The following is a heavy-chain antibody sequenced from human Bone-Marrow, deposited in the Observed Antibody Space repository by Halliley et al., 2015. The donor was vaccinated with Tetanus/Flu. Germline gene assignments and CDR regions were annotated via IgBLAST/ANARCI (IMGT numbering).Heavy chain of an antibody. V-gene: IGHV4-30-4*07. CDR2: IFYSGNT. D-gene: IGHD2-21*01. CDR3: ARLGFCGADRCFSDY. J-gene: IGHJ4*02. Sequence: CYIFYSGNTYYTPSLESRVTISVDTSKNHFSLKLSFVTAADTAVYYCARLGFCGADRCFSDYWGQGTLVTVSS.